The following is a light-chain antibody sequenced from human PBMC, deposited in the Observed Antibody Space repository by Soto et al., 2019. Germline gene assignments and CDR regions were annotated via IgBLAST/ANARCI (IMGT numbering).Light chain of an antibody. CDR1: QSISSRH. V-gene: IGKV3-20*01. J-gene: IGKJ1*01. CDR3: QHYDTLLRT. CDR2: AAS. Sequence: EIVLTQSPGTLSLSPGERATLSCRASQSISSRHLAWYQQKPGQAPRLLIYAASTRATDIPDKFSGSGSGADFTLSISRLEPEDFAVYYCQHYDTLLRTFGPGTKVEI.